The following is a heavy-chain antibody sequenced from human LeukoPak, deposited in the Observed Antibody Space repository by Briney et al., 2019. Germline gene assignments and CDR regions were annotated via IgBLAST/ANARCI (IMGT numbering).Heavy chain of an antibody. CDR1: GFTFSSYG. V-gene: IGHV3-30*19. J-gene: IGHJ4*02. CDR2: MSHDGSNI. CDR3: ARESFGDYYFDY. D-gene: IGHD4-17*01. Sequence: PGGSLRLSCAASGFTFSSYGMHWVRQAPGKGLEWVAGMSHDGSNIYYADPVKGRFTVSRDNSKNTLYLQMNSLRVEDTAVYSCARESFGDYYFDYWGQGTLATVSS.